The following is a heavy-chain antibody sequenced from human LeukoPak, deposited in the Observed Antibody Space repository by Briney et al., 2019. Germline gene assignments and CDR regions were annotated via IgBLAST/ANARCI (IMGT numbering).Heavy chain of an antibody. CDR1: GFTFSTYS. V-gene: IGHV3-21*01. D-gene: IGHD6-13*01. CDR2: ISSSSSYI. J-gene: IGHJ4*02. Sequence: GGSLRLSCAASGFTFSTYSMNWVRQAPGKGLEWVSSISSSSSYIYYADSVKGRFTISRVNAKNSLYLQMNSLRAEDTAVYYCAREVYSSSWSYYFDYWGQGTLVTVSS. CDR3: AREVYSSSWSYYFDY.